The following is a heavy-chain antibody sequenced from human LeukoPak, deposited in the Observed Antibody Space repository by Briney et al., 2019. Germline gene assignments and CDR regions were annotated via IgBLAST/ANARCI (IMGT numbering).Heavy chain of an antibody. D-gene: IGHD5-12*01. CDR1: VVTFSSDW. CDR3: ARDLSGYSGYDDY. V-gene: IGHV3-7*01. Sequence: GGSLRLSCAASVVTFSSDWMSWVRQAPGKGLEWVANIKQDGSEKYYVDSVKGRFTISRDNAKNSLYLQMNSLRAQDTAVYYCARDLSGYSGYDDYWGQGTLVTVSS. CDR2: IKQDGSEK. J-gene: IGHJ4*02.